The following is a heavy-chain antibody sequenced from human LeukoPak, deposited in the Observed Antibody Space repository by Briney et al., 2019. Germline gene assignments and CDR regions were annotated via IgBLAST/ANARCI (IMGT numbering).Heavy chain of an antibody. V-gene: IGHV3-23*01. J-gene: IGHJ3*02. CDR1: GFTFNSHA. Sequence: AGGSLRLSCAASGFTFNSHAMSWVRQAPGKGLEWVSTLSGSAFTYYADSVKGRFTISRDTSKHTLFLDMNTLRVEDTAVYYCAKGSQESPRTILDAFDIWGQGTMVSV. D-gene: IGHD1-1*01. CDR2: LSGSAFT. CDR3: AKGSQESPRTILDAFDI.